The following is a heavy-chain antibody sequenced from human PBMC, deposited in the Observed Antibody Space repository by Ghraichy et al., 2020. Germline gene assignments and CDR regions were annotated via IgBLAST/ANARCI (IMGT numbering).Heavy chain of an antibody. CDR3: ARGGYYDFWSGYNYYYYYMDV. Sequence: SETLSLTCAVYGGSFSGYYWSWIRQPSGMGLEWIGEINHSGSTNYNPSLKSRVTISVDTSKNQFSLKLSSVTAADTAVYYCARGGYYDFWSGYNYYYYYMDVWGKGTTVTVSS. CDR2: INHSGST. CDR1: GGSFSGYY. D-gene: IGHD3-3*01. V-gene: IGHV4-34*01. J-gene: IGHJ6*03.